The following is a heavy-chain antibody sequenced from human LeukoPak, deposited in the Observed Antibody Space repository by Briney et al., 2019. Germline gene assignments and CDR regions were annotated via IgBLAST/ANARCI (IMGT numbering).Heavy chain of an antibody. V-gene: IGHV3-66*01. J-gene: IGHJ4*02. CDR2: IHRGGNT. CDR3: ARDPGYGLGVDYGDY. Sequence: AGGSLRLSCAASGFTVSGNYMSWVRQAPGKGREWLSVIHRGGNTYYADSVKGRFTISRDSSKNTVFLQMDSLRAEDTAVYYCARDPGYGLGVDYGDYWGQGTLVTVSS. CDR1: GFTVSGNY. D-gene: IGHD3-10*01.